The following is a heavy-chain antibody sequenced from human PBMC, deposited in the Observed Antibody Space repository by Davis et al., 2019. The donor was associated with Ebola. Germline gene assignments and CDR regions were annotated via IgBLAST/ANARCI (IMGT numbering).Heavy chain of an antibody. J-gene: IGHJ6*02. CDR2: NDPSESYA. V-gene: IGHV5-10-1*01. D-gene: IGHD5-18*01. CDR3: ATGIAMGYYYGMDV. Sequence: GESLKISCKGSGYSFTSYWINWVRQMPGKGLEWMGRNDPSESYATYSPSFQGHVTISADKSISTAYLQRSGLKASDTAMYYCATGIAMGYYYGMDVWGQGTTVTVSS. CDR1: GYSFTSYW.